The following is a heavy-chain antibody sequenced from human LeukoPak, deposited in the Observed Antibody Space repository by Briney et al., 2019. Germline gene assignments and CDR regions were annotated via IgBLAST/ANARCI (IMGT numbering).Heavy chain of an antibody. J-gene: IGHJ5*02. D-gene: IGHD6-25*01. CDR2: IYYSGST. CDR1: GGSISSYY. CDR3: ARLHLIAAAWWFDP. V-gene: IGHV4-59*08. Sequence: SETLSLTCTVSGGSISSYYWSWIRQPPGKGLEWIGYIYYSGSTNYNPSLKSRVTISVDTSKNQFSLKLSSVTAADTAVYYCARLHLIAAAWWFDPWGQGTLVTVSS.